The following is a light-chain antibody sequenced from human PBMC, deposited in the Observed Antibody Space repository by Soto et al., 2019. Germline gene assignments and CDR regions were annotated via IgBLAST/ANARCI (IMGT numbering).Light chain of an antibody. CDR1: QGISSY. Sequence: AIRMTQSPSSLSASTGDRVTITCRASQGISSYLAWYQQKQGKXXKXXIYAASTLQSGVPSRFSGSGSGTDLTITISCLQSEDFETYYCQQYYSYPLTFGGGTKVDIK. J-gene: IGKJ4*01. CDR2: AAS. V-gene: IGKV1-8*01. CDR3: QQYYSYPLT.